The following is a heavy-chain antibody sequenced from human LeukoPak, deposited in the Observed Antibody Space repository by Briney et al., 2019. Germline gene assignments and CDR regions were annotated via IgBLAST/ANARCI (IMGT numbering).Heavy chain of an antibody. J-gene: IGHJ6*03. D-gene: IGHD1-26*01. CDR3: ARVGGSYFGYYYYYMDV. CDR1: GYSIRSGYH. Sequence: PSETLSLTCSVSGYSIRSGYHWAWFRQAPGKGLEWMGSIYQSGSTYDNLSLKSRVTLSVDTSRNQFSLKLTSVTAADTAVYYCARVGGSYFGYYYYYMDVWGKGTTVTVSS. V-gene: IGHV4-38-2*02. CDR2: IYQSGST.